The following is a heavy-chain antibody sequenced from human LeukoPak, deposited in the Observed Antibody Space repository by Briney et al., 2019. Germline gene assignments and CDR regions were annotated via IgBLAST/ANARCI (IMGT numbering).Heavy chain of an antibody. CDR3: ARHGSVSSGALV. CDR2: IFYSGST. Sequence: SQTLSLTCTVPGGSISSYYWSWIRQPPGKGMEWIGYIFYSGSTNYNPSLKSRVTIPLDTSINQSSLKLSSVTAADTAVYYCARHGSVSSGALVWGQGTLVTVSS. D-gene: IGHD3-22*01. J-gene: IGHJ4*02. CDR1: GGSISSYY. V-gene: IGHV4-59*08.